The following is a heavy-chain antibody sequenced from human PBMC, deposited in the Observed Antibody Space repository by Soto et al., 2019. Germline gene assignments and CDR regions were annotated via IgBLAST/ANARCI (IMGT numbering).Heavy chain of an antibody. CDR1: GFTFSSYA. D-gene: IGHD6-19*01. CDR3: ARGGSGWYKEGIDV. J-gene: IGHJ6*02. CDR2: ISYDGSNK. Sequence: QVQLVESGGGVVQPGRSLRLSCAASGFTFSSYAMHCVRQAPGKGLEWVAVISYDGSNKYYADSVKGRFTISRDNSKNTLYLQMNSLRAEDTAGYYCARGGSGWYKEGIDVWGQGTTVRVSS. V-gene: IGHV3-30-3*01.